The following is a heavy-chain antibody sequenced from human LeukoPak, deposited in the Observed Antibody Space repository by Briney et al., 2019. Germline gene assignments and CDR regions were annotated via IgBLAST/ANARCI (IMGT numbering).Heavy chain of an antibody. V-gene: IGHV4-59*01. J-gene: IGHJ4*02. Sequence: SETLSLTCTVSGGSISSYYWSWIRQPPGKGLEWIGYIYYSGSTNYNPSLKSRVTISVDTSKNQFSLKLSSVTAADTAVYYCARTSYDFWSGYYMRGPYYFDYWGQGTLVTVSS. CDR2: IYYSGST. CDR1: GGSISSYY. CDR3: ARTSYDFWSGYYMRGPYYFDY. D-gene: IGHD3-3*01.